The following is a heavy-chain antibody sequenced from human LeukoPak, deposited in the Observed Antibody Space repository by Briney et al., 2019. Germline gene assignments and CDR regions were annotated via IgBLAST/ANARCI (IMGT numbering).Heavy chain of an antibody. V-gene: IGHV1-69*04. D-gene: IGHD3-22*01. CDR2: IVPILGTA. CDR3: AGFPDYYDSSGYLPGAFDI. Sequence: SVKVSCKASGGTFSTYAISWVRQAPGQGLEWVGRIVPILGTANYAQNFQGRVTITADRSTTTAYMELSSLRSEDTAVYYCAGFPDYYDSSGYLPGAFDIWGQGTMVTVSS. J-gene: IGHJ3*02. CDR1: GGTFSTYA.